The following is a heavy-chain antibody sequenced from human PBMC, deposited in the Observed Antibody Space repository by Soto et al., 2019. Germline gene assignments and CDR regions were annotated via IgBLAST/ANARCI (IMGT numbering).Heavy chain of an antibody. Sequence: QVQLVESGGGVVQPGRSLRLSCAASGFTFSSYAMHWVRQAPGKGLEWVAVISYDGSNKYYADSVKGRFTISRDNSKNTLYLKMNSLRAEDTAVYYCARTGIAVAGTPYYFDYWGQGTLVTVSS. V-gene: IGHV3-30-3*01. CDR2: ISYDGSNK. CDR1: GFTFSSYA. J-gene: IGHJ4*02. CDR3: ARTGIAVAGTPYYFDY. D-gene: IGHD6-19*01.